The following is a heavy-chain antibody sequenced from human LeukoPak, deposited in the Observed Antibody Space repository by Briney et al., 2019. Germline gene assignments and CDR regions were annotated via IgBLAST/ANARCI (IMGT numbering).Heavy chain of an antibody. CDR2: IYHSGST. Sequence: SQTLSLTCTVSGGSISSGGYYWSWIRQPPGKGLEWIGHIYHSGSTYYNPSLKSRVPISADRSKNQFSLKLTSVTAADTAVYYCGARRAFDIWGQGTMVTVSS. CDR1: GGSISSGGYY. CDR3: GARRAFDI. V-gene: IGHV4-30-2*01. D-gene: IGHD6-6*01. J-gene: IGHJ3*02.